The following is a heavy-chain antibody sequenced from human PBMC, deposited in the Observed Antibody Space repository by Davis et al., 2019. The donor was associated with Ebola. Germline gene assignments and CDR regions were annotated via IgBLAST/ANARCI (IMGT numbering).Heavy chain of an antibody. CDR2: INHSGST. Sequence: PSETLSLTCAVYGGSFSGYYWSWIRQPPGKGLEWIGEINHSGSTNYNPSLKSRVTISVDTSKNQFSLKLSSVTAADTAVYYCARDHGDYYGSGKYFDYWGQGTLVTVSS. J-gene: IGHJ4*02. D-gene: IGHD3-10*01. V-gene: IGHV4-34*01. CDR3: ARDHGDYYGSGKYFDY. CDR1: GGSFSGYY.